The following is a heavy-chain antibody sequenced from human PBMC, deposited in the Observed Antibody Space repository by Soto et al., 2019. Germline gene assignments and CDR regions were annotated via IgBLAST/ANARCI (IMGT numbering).Heavy chain of an antibody. D-gene: IGHD4-17*01. V-gene: IGHV3-21*01. CDR3: AKDYGDYVVGYYYGMDV. J-gene: IGHJ6*02. CDR2: ISSSSSYT. CDR1: GFTFRTYS. Sequence: EVQLVESGGGLVKPGGSLRLSCAASGFTFRTYSMNWVRQAPGKGLEWVSCISSSSSYTFSADSVKGRFTISRDNAKNSLYLQMNTLRAEDTAVYYCAKDYGDYVVGYYYGMDVWGQGTTVTVSS.